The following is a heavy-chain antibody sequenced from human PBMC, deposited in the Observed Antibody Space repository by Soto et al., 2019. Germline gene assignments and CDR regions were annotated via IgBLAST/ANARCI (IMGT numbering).Heavy chain of an antibody. V-gene: IGHV3-23*01. Sequence: GGSVRLSCAASGFTFSCYAMSWVRQAPGKGLEWVSAISGSGGSTYYADSVKGRFTISRDNSKNTLYLQMNSLRAEDTAVYYCAKDLALLAVVRNPVVYWGQGTLVTVSS. D-gene: IGHD2-2*01. CDR2: ISGSGGST. CDR3: AKDLALLAVVRNPVVY. CDR1: GFTFSCYA. J-gene: IGHJ4*02.